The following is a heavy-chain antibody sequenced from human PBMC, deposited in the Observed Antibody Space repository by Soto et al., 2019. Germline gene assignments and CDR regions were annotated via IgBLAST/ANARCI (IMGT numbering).Heavy chain of an antibody. CDR1: GGSINSYY. D-gene: IGHD2-15*01. V-gene: IGHV4-59*01. J-gene: IGHJ4*01. CDR3: ARAPRGGSFHYFDY. Sequence: SETLSLTCTVSGGSINSYYWSWIRQPPGKGLEWIGYVYSSGSTHYNPSLKSRLTISGDTPKNQFSLHLSSVTAADTAVYHCARAPRGGSFHYFDYWGHGTLVTVSS. CDR2: VYSSGST.